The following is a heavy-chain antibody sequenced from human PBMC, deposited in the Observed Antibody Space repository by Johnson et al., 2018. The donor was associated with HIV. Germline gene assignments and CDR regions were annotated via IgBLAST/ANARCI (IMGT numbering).Heavy chain of an antibody. D-gene: IGHD1-1*01. Sequence: VQLVESGGGVVQPGGSLRLSCAASGFTFNTYGMHWVRQAPGKGLEWVSYISRSGSTITYADSVKGRFTISRDTTKNSLYLQMNSLRAEDTAVYYCATSTASDALDIWGQGTMVTVSS. V-gene: IGHV3-48*04. CDR3: ATSTASDALDI. CDR1: GFTFNTYG. CDR2: ISRSGSTI. J-gene: IGHJ3*02.